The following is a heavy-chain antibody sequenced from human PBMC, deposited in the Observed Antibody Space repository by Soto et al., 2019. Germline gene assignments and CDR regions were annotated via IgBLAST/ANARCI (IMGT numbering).Heavy chain of an antibody. CDR1: GDSISSDTYY. J-gene: IGHJ6*03. CDR3: ARLHCSSTSCYSYYYYYVDV. CDR2: IYYSGST. D-gene: IGHD2-2*01. Sequence: QLQLQESGPGLVKPSETLSLTCAVSGDSISSDTYYWGWIRQPPGTGLEWIASIYYSGSTYYNPSLKSRVTIAADTSKNQFSLKLSSVTAAEAAVYYCARLHCSSTSCYSYYYYYVDVWGKGTTVTVS. V-gene: IGHV4-39*01.